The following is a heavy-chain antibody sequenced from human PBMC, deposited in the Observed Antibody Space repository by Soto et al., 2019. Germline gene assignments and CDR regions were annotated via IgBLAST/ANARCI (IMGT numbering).Heavy chain of an antibody. D-gene: IGHD2-2*01. CDR2: ISSSSSYI. CDR1: GFTFSSYS. CDR3: ARGLLGYCSSTSCYEAWDY. V-gene: IGHV3-21*01. Sequence: PGGSMRLSCAASGFTFSSYSMDWVRQAPGKGLEWVSSISSSSSYIYYADSVKGRFTISRDNAKNSLYLQMNSLRAEDTAVYYCARGLLGYCSSTSCYEAWDYWGQGTLVTVSS. J-gene: IGHJ4*02.